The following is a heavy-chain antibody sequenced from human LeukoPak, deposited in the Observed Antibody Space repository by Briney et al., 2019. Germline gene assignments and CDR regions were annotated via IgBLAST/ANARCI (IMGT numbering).Heavy chain of an antibody. CDR2: ISSSSSYI. Sequence: GGSLRLSCAASGFTFSSYSMNWVRQAPGKGLEWVSSISSSSSYIYYADSVKGRFTISRDNAKNSLYLQMNSLRAEDTAVYYCARVAVPSGYNAFDIRGQGTMVIVSS. V-gene: IGHV3-21*01. D-gene: IGHD5-12*01. J-gene: IGHJ3*02. CDR1: GFTFSSYS. CDR3: ARVAVPSGYNAFDI.